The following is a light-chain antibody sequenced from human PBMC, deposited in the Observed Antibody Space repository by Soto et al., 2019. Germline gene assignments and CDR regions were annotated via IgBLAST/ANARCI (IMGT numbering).Light chain of an antibody. CDR3: LVVYSDAWV. Sequence: QAVVTQEPSLTESPGGTVTLTCGSSTGAVTGSHYPYWFQQKAGQAPRTLIYDTYNKQSWTPARFSGSLLGGKAALTLSGAQPEDEADYYCLVVYSDAWVFGGGTQLTVL. CDR2: DTY. J-gene: IGLJ3*02. V-gene: IGLV7-46*01. CDR1: TGAVTGSHY.